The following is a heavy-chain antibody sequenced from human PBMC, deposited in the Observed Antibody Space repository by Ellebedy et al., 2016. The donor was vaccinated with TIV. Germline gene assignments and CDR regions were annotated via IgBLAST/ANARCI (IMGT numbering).Heavy chain of an antibody. Sequence: GESLKISCVASGFSFSDFYMSWIRQAPGKGLEWVSYISSSSSYTTYADSVKGRFTVSRDNAKNSLYLQMNSLRAEDTAVYYCARVPGFSWGQGTLVTVSS. CDR3: ARVPGFS. CDR1: GFSFSDFY. CDR2: ISSSSSYT. D-gene: IGHD3-10*01. J-gene: IGHJ5*02. V-gene: IGHV3-11*06.